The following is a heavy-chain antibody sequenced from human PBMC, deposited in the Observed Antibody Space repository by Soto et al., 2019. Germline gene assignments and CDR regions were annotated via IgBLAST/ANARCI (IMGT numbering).Heavy chain of an antibody. D-gene: IGHD3-3*01. CDR1: GFTFSSYG. J-gene: IGHJ3*02. CDR2: ISYDGSNK. CDR3: AKDFGLVIMGAFDI. Sequence: GGSLRLSCAASGFTFSSYGMHWVRQAPGKGLEWVAVISYDGSNKYYADSVKGRFTISRDNSKNTLYLQMNSLRAEDTAVYYCAKDFGLVIMGAFDIRGQGTMVTVSS. V-gene: IGHV3-30*18.